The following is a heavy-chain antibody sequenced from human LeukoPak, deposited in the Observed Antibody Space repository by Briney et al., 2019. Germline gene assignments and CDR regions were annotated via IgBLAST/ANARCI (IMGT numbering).Heavy chain of an antibody. V-gene: IGHV4-34*01. CDR2: INHSGST. D-gene: IGHD2-2*01. Sequence: PSETLSLTCTVSGGSISSYYWSWIRQPPGKGLEWIGEINHSGSTNYNPSLKSRVTISVDTSKNQFSLKLSSVTAADTAVYYCARASGLLSRDFQHWGQGTLVTVSS. CDR3: ARASGLLSRDFQH. CDR1: GGSISSYY. J-gene: IGHJ1*01.